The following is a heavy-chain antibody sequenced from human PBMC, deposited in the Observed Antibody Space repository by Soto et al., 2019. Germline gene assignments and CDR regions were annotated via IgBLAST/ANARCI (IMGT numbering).Heavy chain of an antibody. CDR3: AKAGLFGVVPYYFDY. V-gene: IGHV3-23*01. CDR2: ISGSGGST. CDR1: GFTCSSYA. J-gene: IGHJ4*02. D-gene: IGHD3-3*01. Sequence: GGSLRLSCAASGFTCSSYAMSWVRQAPGKGLEWVSAISGSGGSTYYADSVKGRFTISRDNSKNTLYLQMNSLRAEDTAVYYCAKAGLFGVVPYYFDYWGQGTLVTVSS.